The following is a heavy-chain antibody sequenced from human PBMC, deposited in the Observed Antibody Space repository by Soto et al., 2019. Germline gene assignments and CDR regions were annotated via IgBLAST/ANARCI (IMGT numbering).Heavy chain of an antibody. CDR3: ARLVGATKLFDY. CDR2: IYYSGST. J-gene: IGHJ4*02. V-gene: IGHV4-59*08. Sequence: SETLSLTCIVSGGSISSYYWSWIRQPPGKGLEWIGYIYYSGSTNYNPSLKSRVTISVDTSKNQFSLKLSSVTAADTAVYYCARLVGATKLFDYWGQGTLVTVS. CDR1: GGSISSYY. D-gene: IGHD1-26*01.